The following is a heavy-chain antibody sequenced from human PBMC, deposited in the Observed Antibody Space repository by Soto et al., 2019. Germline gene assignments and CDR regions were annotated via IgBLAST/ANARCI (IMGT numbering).Heavy chain of an antibody. Sequence: QVQLVQSGGEVKKPGASVKVSCKASGYTFADSGISWVRQAPGQGLEWLGWSSAYNGDTEYAQKFQGRVTMTTDTSTSTAYMEPRSPTSDDSAVYCWARGRAAALVPFDFWRLGALGTISS. D-gene: IGHD2-2*01. V-gene: IGHV1-18*01. CDR1: GYTFADSG. CDR2: SSAYNGDT. CDR3: ARGRAAALVPFDF. J-gene: IGHJ4*02.